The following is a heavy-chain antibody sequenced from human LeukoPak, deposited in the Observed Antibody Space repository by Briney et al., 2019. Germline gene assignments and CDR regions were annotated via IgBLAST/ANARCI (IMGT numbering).Heavy chain of an antibody. CDR3: ARETGYCSGGSCYVQVDY. CDR2: IYTSGST. Sequence: PSETLSLTCTVSGGSISSYYWSWIRQPAGKGLEWIGRIYTSGSTNYNPSLKSRVTMSVDTSKNQFSLKLSSVTAADTAVYYCARETGYCSGGSCYVQVDYWGQRTLVTVSS. CDR1: GGSISSYY. D-gene: IGHD2-15*01. V-gene: IGHV4-4*07. J-gene: IGHJ4*02.